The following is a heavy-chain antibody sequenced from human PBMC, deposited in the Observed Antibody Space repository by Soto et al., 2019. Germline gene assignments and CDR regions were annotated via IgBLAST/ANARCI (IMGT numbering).Heavy chain of an antibody. CDR1: GFTFSNAW. CDR2: IKSKTDGGTT. CDR3: TTALDSSSSRMYYYYMDV. D-gene: IGHD6-6*01. Sequence: GGSLRLSCAASGFTFSNAWMSWVRQAPGKGLEWVGRIKSKTDGGTTDYAAPVKGRFTISRDDSKNTLYLQMNSLKTEDTAVYYCTTALDSSSSRMYYYYMDVWGKGTTVTVSS. J-gene: IGHJ6*03. V-gene: IGHV3-15*01.